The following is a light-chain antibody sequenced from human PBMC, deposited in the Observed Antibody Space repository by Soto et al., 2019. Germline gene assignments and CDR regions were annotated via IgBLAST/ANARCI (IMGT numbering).Light chain of an antibody. J-gene: IGKJ4*01. V-gene: IGKV3-20*01. CDR1: QSVTSSS. CDR2: GAS. Sequence: DIVLTQSPGTLSLSPGERATLFCRASQSVTSSSISCHQQKRGQAPRLLIYGASSRATGIPDRFSGSGSGTDLTLTISRLEPDDSAVYYCHHYGSSPGLTFGGGTKVEIK. CDR3: HHYGSSPGLT.